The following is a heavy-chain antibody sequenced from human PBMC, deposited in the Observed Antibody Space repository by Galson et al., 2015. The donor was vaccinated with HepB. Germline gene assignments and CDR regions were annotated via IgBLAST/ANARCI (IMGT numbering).Heavy chain of an antibody. CDR3: ARDRGYYDSSGYSGHYYYYGMDV. D-gene: IGHD3-22*01. Sequence: SLRLSCAASGFTFSSYSMNWVRQAPGKGLEWVSSISSSSSYIYYADSVKGRFTISRDNAKNSLYLQMNSLRAEDTAVYYCARDRGYYDSSGYSGHYYYYGMDVWGQGTTVTVSS. CDR2: ISSSSSYI. J-gene: IGHJ6*02. V-gene: IGHV3-21*01. CDR1: GFTFSSYS.